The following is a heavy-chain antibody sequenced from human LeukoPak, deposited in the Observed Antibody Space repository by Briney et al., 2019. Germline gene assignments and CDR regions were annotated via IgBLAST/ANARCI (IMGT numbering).Heavy chain of an antibody. V-gene: IGHV3-30-3*01. J-gene: IGHJ4*02. CDR2: ISYDGSNK. CDR3: ASLAQKVTQALNIDD. CDR1: GFTFSSYA. D-gene: IGHD2/OR15-2a*01. Sequence: GGSLRLSCAASGFTFSSYAMHWVRQAPGKGLEWVAVISYDGSNKYYADSVKGRFTISRDNSKNTLYLQMNSLRAEDTAVYYCASLAQKVTQALNIDDWGQGTLVTVSS.